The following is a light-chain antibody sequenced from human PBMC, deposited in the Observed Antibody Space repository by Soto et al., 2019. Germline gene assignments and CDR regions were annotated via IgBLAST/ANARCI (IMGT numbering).Light chain of an antibody. Sequence: DIQMTQSPSTLSASVGDRAPITCRASQSISSWLAWYQQKPGKAPNLLIYDASSLESGVPSRFSGSGSGTEFTLTISSLQPDDFATYYCQQYNSYWTFGQGTKVDI. V-gene: IGKV1-5*01. J-gene: IGKJ1*01. CDR3: QQYNSYWT. CDR1: QSISSW. CDR2: DAS.